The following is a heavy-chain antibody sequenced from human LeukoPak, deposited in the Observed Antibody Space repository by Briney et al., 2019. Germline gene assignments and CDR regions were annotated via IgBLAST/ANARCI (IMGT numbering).Heavy chain of an antibody. CDR3: ARTSGYCSGGTRYKDFDY. J-gene: IGHJ4*02. Sequence: SVKVSCKASGGTFRSYAFSWVRQAPGQGLEWVGGIIPIFGTANYAQRFQGRVTISSDESTSTAYMELSSLRSEDTAVYYCARTSGYCSGGTRYKDFDYWGQGTLVTVSS. V-gene: IGHV1-69*13. D-gene: IGHD2-15*01. CDR1: GGTFRSYA. CDR2: IIPIFGTA.